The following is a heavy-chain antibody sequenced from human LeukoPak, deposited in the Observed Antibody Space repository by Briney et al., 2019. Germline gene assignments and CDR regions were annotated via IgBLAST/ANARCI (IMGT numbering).Heavy chain of an antibody. J-gene: IGHJ4*02. D-gene: IGHD6-13*01. V-gene: IGHV4-34*01. CDR1: GFTFSSYS. CDR2: INHSGST. Sequence: PGGSLRPSCAASGFTFSSYSMNWIRQPPGKGLEWIGEINHSGSTNYNPSLKSRVTISVDTSKNQFSLKLSSVTAADTAVYYCARGESRRNSSSCPLLFDYWGQGTLVTVSS. CDR3: ARGESRRNSSSCPLLFDY.